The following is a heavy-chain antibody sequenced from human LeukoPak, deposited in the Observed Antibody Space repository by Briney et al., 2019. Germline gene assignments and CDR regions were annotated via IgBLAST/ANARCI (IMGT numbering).Heavy chain of an antibody. CDR2: IYYSGST. CDR3: ARGETPLYYDSTGYYVY. D-gene: IGHD3-22*01. CDR1: GGSISSGGYY. V-gene: IGHV4-31*03. J-gene: IGHJ4*02. Sequence: PSQTLSLTCTVSGGSISSGGYYWSRIRQHPGKGLEWIGYIYYSGSTYYNPSLKSRVTISVDTSKNQFSLKLSSVTAADTAVYYCARGETPLYYDSTGYYVYWGQGTLVTVSS.